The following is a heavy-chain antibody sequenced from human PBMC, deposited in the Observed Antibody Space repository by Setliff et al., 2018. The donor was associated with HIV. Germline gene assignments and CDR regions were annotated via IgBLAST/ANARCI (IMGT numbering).Heavy chain of an antibody. CDR1: GFTFDDYA. V-gene: IGHV3-9*03. J-gene: IGHJ4*02. CDR2: ISWNSGSI. D-gene: IGHD6-19*01. Sequence: PGGSLRLSCAASGFTFDDYAMHWVRQAPGKGLEWVSGISWNSGSIGYADSVKGRFTISRDNAKNSLYLQMNSLRAEDMALYYCAKIAVAGLPVGYFDYWGQGTLVTVSS. CDR3: AKIAVAGLPVGYFDY.